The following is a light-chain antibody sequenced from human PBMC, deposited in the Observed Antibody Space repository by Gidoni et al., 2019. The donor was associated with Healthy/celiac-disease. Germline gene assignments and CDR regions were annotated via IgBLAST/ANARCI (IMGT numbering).Light chain of an antibody. V-gene: IGKV3-11*01. CDR3: QQRSNWPWT. J-gene: IGKJ1*01. CDR1: QSVSSY. Sequence: EIVLTQSPATLSLSPGERATLSCRASQSVSSYLAWYQQKPGQAPRLLIYAASNRATGIPARFSGSGSGTDFTLTISSLEPEDFAVYYCQQRSNWPWTFGHGTKVEIK. CDR2: AAS.